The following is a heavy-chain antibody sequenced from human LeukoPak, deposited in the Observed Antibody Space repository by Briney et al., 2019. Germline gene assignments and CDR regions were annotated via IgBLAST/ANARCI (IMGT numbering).Heavy chain of an antibody. V-gene: IGHV4-30-2*01. CDR3: ASVPAAAHRRYFDF. CDR2: LYHSGST. D-gene: IGHD6-13*01. Sequence: PSETLSLTCAVSGGSVTSGAYSWTWIRQPPGKGLEWIGYLYHSGSTYYNPSLKSRVTISVDRSKNQFSLKLGSVTAADTAVYYCASVPAAAHRRYFDFWGQGTLVTVSS. CDR1: GGSVTSGAYS. J-gene: IGHJ4*02.